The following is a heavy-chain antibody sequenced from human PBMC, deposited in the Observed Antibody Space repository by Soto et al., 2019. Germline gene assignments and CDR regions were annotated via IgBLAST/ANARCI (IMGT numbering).Heavy chain of an antibody. Sequence: EVQLVESGGGLVQPGGSLRLSCAASGFTFSSYWMTWVRQAPGKGLEWVAQINQDGSEIYYVDSVKGRFTTSRDNAKNSLYLQMNSLRAEDTAVYYCVSPTVAGRTPGYFDYWGQGTLVTVSS. CDR1: GFTFSSYW. V-gene: IGHV3-7*01. D-gene: IGHD6-19*01. CDR2: INQDGSEI. CDR3: VSPTVAGRTPGYFDY. J-gene: IGHJ4*02.